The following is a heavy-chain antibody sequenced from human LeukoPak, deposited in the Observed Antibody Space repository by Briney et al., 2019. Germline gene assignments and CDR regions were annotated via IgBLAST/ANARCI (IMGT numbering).Heavy chain of an antibody. CDR1: GFTFGDYA. V-gene: IGHV3-49*04. J-gene: IGHJ6*03. CDR3: TRDGVGGTIFGVGNYYYYYMDV. D-gene: IGHD3-3*01. Sequence: GGSLRLSCTASGFTFGDYAMSWVRQAPGKGLEWVGFIRSKAYGGATEYAASVKGRFTISRDDSKSIAYLQMNSLKTEDTAVYYCTRDGVGGTIFGVGNYYYYYMDVWGKGTTVTVSS. CDR2: IRSKAYGGAT.